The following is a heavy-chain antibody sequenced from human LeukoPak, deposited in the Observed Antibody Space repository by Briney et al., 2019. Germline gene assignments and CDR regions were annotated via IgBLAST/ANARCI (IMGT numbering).Heavy chain of an antibody. J-gene: IGHJ4*02. CDR3: ARGVGMGYCSSTSCYTGLDY. Sequence: PSETLSLTCAVYGGSFSGYYWSWIRQPPGKGLEWIGEINHSGSTNYNPSLKTRVTISVDTSKNQFSLKLSSVPAADTAVYYCARGVGMGYCSSTSCYTGLDYWGEGTLVAVSS. CDR2: INHSGST. V-gene: IGHV4-34*01. D-gene: IGHD2-2*02. CDR1: GGSFSGYY.